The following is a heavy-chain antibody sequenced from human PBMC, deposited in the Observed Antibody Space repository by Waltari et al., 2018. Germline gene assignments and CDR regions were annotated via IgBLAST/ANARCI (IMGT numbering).Heavy chain of an antibody. CDR2: IIPILGIA. D-gene: IGHD1-1*01. CDR3: ASWMERPGGYYFDY. J-gene: IGHJ4*02. CDR1: GYTFTSYG. V-gene: IGHV1-69*10. Sequence: QVQLVQSGAEVKKPGASVKVSCKASGYTFTSYGISWVRQAPGQGLEWMGGIIPILGIANYAQKFQGRVTITADESTSTAYMELSSLRSEDTAVYYCASWMERPGGYYFDYWGQGTLVTVSS.